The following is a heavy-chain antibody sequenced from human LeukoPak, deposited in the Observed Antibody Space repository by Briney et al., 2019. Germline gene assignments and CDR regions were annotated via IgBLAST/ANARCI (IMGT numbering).Heavy chain of an antibody. CDR1: GFTFSSYA. J-gene: IGHJ3*02. V-gene: IGHV3-23*01. CDR3: AKITWPTYYYDSSGYSSDAFDI. Sequence: GGSLRLSCAASGFTFSSYAMSWVRQAPGKGLEWVSAISGSGGSTYYADSVKGRFTISRDNSKNTLYLRMNSLRAEDTAVYYCAKITWPTYYYDSSGYSSDAFDIWGQGTMVTVSS. CDR2: ISGSGGST. D-gene: IGHD3-22*01.